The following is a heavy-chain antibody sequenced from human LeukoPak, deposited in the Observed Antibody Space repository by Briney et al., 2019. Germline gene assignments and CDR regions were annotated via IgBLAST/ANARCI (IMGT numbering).Heavy chain of an antibody. J-gene: IGHJ5*02. CDR2: INSDGSST. D-gene: IGHD2-2*01. CDR3: AREEYQLLYWFDP. Sequence: GGSLRLSCAASGFAFSSYWMHWVRQAPGKGLVWVSRINSDGSSTSYADSVKGRFTISRDNAKNTLYLQMNSLRAEDTAVYYCAREEYQLLYWFDPWGQGTLVTVSS. V-gene: IGHV3-74*01. CDR1: GFAFSSYW.